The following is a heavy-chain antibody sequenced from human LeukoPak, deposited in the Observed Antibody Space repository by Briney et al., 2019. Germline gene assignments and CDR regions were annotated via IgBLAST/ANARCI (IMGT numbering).Heavy chain of an antibody. CDR1: GFTFSTSA. CDR2: IVLGSGNA. CDR3: ARGFRGYYDSSFGQLGY. J-gene: IGHJ4*02. V-gene: IGHV1-58*02. D-gene: IGHD3-22*01. Sequence: GTSVKVSCEASGFTFSTSAMQWVRQARGQRLEWIGWIVLGSGNAKYAQNFQERATITRNMSKSTAYMELSSLRSEDTAVYYCARGFRGYYDSSFGQLGYWGQGTLVTVSS.